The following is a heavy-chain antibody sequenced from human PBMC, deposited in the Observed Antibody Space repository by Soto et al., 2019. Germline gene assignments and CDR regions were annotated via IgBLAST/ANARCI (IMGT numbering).Heavy chain of an antibody. CDR2: IYYSGST. CDR1: GGSVSSGSYY. CDR3: ARDRAYCSGGSCYFSDYYYGMDV. Sequence: SETLSLTCTVSGGSVSSGSYYWSWIRQPPGKGLEWIGYIYYSGSTNYNPSLKSRVTISVDTSKNQFSLKLSSVTAADTAVYYCARDRAYCSGGSCYFSDYYYGMDVWGQGTTVTV. D-gene: IGHD2-15*01. J-gene: IGHJ6*02. V-gene: IGHV4-61*01.